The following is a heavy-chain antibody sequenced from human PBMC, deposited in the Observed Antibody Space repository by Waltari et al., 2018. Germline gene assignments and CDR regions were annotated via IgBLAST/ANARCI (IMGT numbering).Heavy chain of an antibody. V-gene: IGHV4-30-4*08. CDR1: GGSISSGAYY. Sequence: QVQLQESGPGLVKPSQTLSLTCTVSGGSISSGAYYWSWIRQPPGKGLEWIGYIYYSGSTYYNPSLKSRVTISVDTSKNQFSLKLSSVTAADTAVYYCARTIVVVVAATPVDYYYYYMDVWGKGTTVTVSS. J-gene: IGHJ6*03. CDR3: ARTIVVVVAATPVDYYYYYMDV. D-gene: IGHD2-15*01. CDR2: IYYSGST.